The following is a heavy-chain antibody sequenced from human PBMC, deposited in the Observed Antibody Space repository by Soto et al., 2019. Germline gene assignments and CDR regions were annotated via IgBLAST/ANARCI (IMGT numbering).Heavy chain of an antibody. D-gene: IGHD6-13*01. Sequence: SVKVSCKASGGTFSSYAISWVRQAPGQGLEWMGGIIPIFGTANYAQKFQGRVTITADESTSTAYMELSSLRSEDTAVYCCARDPESSIWYHNYYYYGMEVWGQGTTVNV. CDR3: ARDPESSIWYHNYYYYGMEV. V-gene: IGHV1-69*13. CDR1: GGTFSSYA. J-gene: IGHJ6*02. CDR2: IIPIFGTA.